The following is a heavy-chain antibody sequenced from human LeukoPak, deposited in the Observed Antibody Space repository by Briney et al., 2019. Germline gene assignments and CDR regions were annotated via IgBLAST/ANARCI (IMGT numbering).Heavy chain of an antibody. CDR1: GYTFTGYY. V-gene: IGHV1-2*02. J-gene: IGHJ4*02. CDR3: ARQYDSSAYYYYHFDY. Sequence: ASVKVSCKASGYTFTGYYMHWVRQAPGQGLEWMGWINPNSGGTNYAQKFQGRVTMTRDTPISTAYMELSRLRSDDTAVYYCARQYDSSAYYYYHFDYWGQGTLVTVSS. CDR2: INPNSGGT. D-gene: IGHD3-22*01.